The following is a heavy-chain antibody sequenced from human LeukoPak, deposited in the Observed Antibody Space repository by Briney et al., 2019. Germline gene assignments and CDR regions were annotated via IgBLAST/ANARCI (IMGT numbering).Heavy chain of an antibody. D-gene: IGHD3-10*01. CDR3: ARVRSYGSGSYSYYFDY. J-gene: IGHJ4*02. Sequence: AAVKISCKAFGYTFTSYGISWVRPAPGQGLEWMGWIRAYNGNTNYAQKLQGRVTMNTDTSTSTAFMELRSLRSDDTAVYYCARVRSYGSGSYSYYFDYWGQGTLVTVSS. CDR2: IRAYNGNT. CDR1: GYTFTSYG. V-gene: IGHV1-18*01.